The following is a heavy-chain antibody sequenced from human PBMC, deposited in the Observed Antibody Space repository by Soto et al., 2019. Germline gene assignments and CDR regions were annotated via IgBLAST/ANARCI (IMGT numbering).Heavy chain of an antibody. CDR3: AADSSNYYDSSGYPLDY. D-gene: IGHD3-22*01. CDR1: GFTFTSSA. Sequence: ASVKVSCKASGFTFTSSAVQWVRQARGQRLEWIGWIVVGSGNTNYAQKFQERVTITRDMSTSTAYMELSSLRSEDTAVYYCAADSSNYYDSSGYPLDYWGQGTLVTVSS. J-gene: IGHJ4*02. V-gene: IGHV1-58*01. CDR2: IVVGSGNT.